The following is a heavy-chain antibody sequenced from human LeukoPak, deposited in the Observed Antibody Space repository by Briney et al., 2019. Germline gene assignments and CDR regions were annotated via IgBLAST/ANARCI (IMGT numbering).Heavy chain of an antibody. D-gene: IGHD6-13*01. V-gene: IGHV6-1*01. CDR3: ARSGGIAAAAYYYYGMDV. J-gene: IGHJ6*02. Sequence: SQTLSLTFAISGDSVSSNSAAWHWIRQSPSRGLEWLGRTYYRSKWYNDYAVSVKSRITINPDTSKNQFSLQLNSVTPEDTAVYYCARSGGIAAAAYYYYGMDVWGQGTTVTVSS. CDR2: TYYRSKWYN. CDR1: GDSVSSNSAA.